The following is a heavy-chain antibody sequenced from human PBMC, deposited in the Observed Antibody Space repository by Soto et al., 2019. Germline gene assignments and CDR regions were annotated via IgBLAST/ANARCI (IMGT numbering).Heavy chain of an antibody. CDR1: GYTLTELS. Sequence: ASVKVSCKVSGYTLTELSMHWVRQAPGKGLEWMGGFDPEDGETIYAQKFQGRVTMTEDTSTDTAYMELSSLRSEDTAVYYCATEVGPYRSSWTNTPKDWFDPWGQGTLVTVSS. V-gene: IGHV1-24*01. D-gene: IGHD6-13*01. CDR2: FDPEDGET. J-gene: IGHJ5*02. CDR3: ATEVGPYRSSWTNTPKDWFDP.